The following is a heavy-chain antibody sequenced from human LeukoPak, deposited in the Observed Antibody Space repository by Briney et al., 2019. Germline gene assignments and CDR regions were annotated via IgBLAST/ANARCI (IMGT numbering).Heavy chain of an antibody. D-gene: IGHD5-18*01. V-gene: IGHV1-18*01. J-gene: IGHJ1*01. CDR2: ISAYNGNT. CDR3: ASTWIQLWLEH. CDR1: GYTFTSYG. Sequence: EASVKVSCKASGYTFTSYGISWVRQAPGQGLEWMGWISAYNGNTNYAQKLQGRVTMTTDTSTSTAYMELRSLRSDDTAVYYCASTWIQLWLEHWGQGTLVTVSS.